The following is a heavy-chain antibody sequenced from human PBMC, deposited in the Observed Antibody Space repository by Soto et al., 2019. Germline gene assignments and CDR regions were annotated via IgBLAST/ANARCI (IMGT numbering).Heavy chain of an antibody. CDR1: GDSINSYY. CDR2: IDYSGVT. CDR3: AMNSWSNFFSLGYFDF. J-gene: IGHJ4*02. D-gene: IGHD1-26*01. Sequence: LETLSLTCTVSGDSINSYYWSWIRQSPGKGLEWIGYIDYSGVTNYNPSLNSRVSISVDTSKNQFSLRLRSVTAADTAVYYCAMNSWSNFFSLGYFDFWGQGTLVTVSS. V-gene: IGHV4-59*01.